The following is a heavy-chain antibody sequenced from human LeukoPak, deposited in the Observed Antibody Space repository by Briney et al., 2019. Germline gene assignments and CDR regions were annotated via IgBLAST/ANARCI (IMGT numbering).Heavy chain of an antibody. CDR1: GFTFSSYA. CDR3: VKDLWARRAVAGTDY. V-gene: IGHV3-64D*06. Sequence: GGSLSLSCSASGFTFSSYAMHWARPAPGKGLEYVSSISSNGGSTYYADSVKGRFTISRDNSKVTLYLQMSSLRAEDTAVDYCVKDLWARRAVAGTDYWGQGTLVTVS. J-gene: IGHJ4*02. D-gene: IGHD6-19*01. CDR2: ISSNGGST.